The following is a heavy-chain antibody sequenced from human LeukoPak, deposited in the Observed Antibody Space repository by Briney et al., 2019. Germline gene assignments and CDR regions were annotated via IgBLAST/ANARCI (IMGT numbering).Heavy chain of an antibody. CDR1: GFTFSSYG. D-gene: IGHD1/OR15-1a*01. V-gene: IGHV3-30*18. J-gene: IGHJ4*02. CDR2: ISYDGSNK. Sequence: HAGRSLRLSCAASGFTFSSYGMHWVRQAPGKGLEWVAVISYDGSNKYYADSVKGRFTISRDNSKNTLYLQMNSLRAEDTAVYYCAKDHLNKAAPRWFDYWGQGTLVTVSS. CDR3: AKDHLNKAAPRWFDY.